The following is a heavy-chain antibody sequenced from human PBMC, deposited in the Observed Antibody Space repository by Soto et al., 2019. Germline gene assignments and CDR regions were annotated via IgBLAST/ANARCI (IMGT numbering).Heavy chain of an antibody. J-gene: IGHJ4*02. CDR3: ARDYDSRGYTSLGY. CDR1: GGSISSGDYY. Sequence: QVQLQESGPGLVKPSQTLSLTCTVSGGSISSGDYYWSWLRQPPGKGLEGIGYIYYSGSTYYNPSLKSRVTISVDTSKNQFSLKLSSVTASDTAVYYCARDYDSRGYTSLGYWGQGTLVTVSS. D-gene: IGHD3-22*01. CDR2: IYYSGST. V-gene: IGHV4-30-4*01.